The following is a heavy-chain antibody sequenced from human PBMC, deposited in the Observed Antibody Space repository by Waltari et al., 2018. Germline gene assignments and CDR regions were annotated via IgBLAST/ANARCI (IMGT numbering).Heavy chain of an antibody. CDR1: GGTFSSYA. J-gene: IGHJ6*03. V-gene: IGHV1-69*10. CDR2: IIPILGIA. CDR3: ARGGGNPYYYYYMDV. Sequence: QVQLVQSGAEVKKPGSSVKVSCKASGGTFSSYAISWVRQAPGPGLEWMGGIIPILGIANYAQKFQGRVTITADKSTSTAYMELSSLRSEDTAVYYCARGGGNPYYYYYMDVWGKGTTVTVSS. D-gene: IGHD2-15*01.